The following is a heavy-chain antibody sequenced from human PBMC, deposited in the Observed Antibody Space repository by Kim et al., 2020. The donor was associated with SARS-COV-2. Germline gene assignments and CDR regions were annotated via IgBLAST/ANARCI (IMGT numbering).Heavy chain of an antibody. V-gene: IGHV3-30*04. CDR1: GFTFSSYA. CDR2: ISYDGSNK. D-gene: IGHD1-26*01. Sequence: GGSLRLSCAASGFTFSSYAMHWVRQAPGKGLEWVAVISYDGSNKYYADSVKGRFTISRDNSKNTLYLQMNSLRAEDTAVYYCAREGGSYDAFDIWGQGTMVTVSS. J-gene: IGHJ3*02. CDR3: AREGGSYDAFDI.